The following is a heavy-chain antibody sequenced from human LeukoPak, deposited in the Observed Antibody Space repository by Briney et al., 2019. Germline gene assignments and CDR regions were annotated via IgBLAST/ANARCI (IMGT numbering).Heavy chain of an antibody. J-gene: IGHJ4*02. CDR3: AKFAGMRWLQSNSYFDY. V-gene: IGHV3-9*01. CDR1: GFTFDEYA. Sequence: PGRSLRLSCAASGFTFDEYAMHWVRQAPGKGLEWVSGISWNSGAIGYADSVKGRFTISRDNAKNSLHLQMNSLRAEDTALYYCAKFAGMRWLQSNSYFDYWGQGTLVTVSS. D-gene: IGHD5-24*01. CDR2: ISWNSGAI.